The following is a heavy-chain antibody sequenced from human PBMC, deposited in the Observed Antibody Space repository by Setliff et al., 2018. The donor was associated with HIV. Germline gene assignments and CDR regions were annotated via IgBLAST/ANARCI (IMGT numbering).Heavy chain of an antibody. CDR1: GYTFTSY. J-gene: IGHJ6*03. Sequence: ASVKVSCKASGYTFTSYIHWVRQAPGQGLECMGMINPSGGGTSYAQKFQGRVTMTRDTSTSTVYMELSSLRYDDTAVYYCARDRERGQYSRSAVGGYYYYYMDVWGKGTTVTVSS. V-gene: IGHV1-46*01. D-gene: IGHD6-6*01. CDR2: INPSGGGT. CDR3: ARDRERGQYSRSAVGGYYYYYMDV.